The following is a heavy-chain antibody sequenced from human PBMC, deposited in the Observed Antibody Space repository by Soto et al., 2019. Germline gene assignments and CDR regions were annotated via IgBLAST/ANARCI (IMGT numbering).Heavy chain of an antibody. CDR3: ARVAYYYDGSGYYHPWFDP. Sequence: ASVKVSCKASGYTFTSYDINWVRQATGQGLEWMGWMNPNSGNTGYAQKFQGRVTMTRNTSISTAYMELSSLRSEDTAVYYCARVAYYYDGSGYYHPWFDPWGQGTLVTSPQ. V-gene: IGHV1-8*01. J-gene: IGHJ5*02. CDR1: GYTFTSYD. CDR2: MNPNSGNT. D-gene: IGHD3-22*01.